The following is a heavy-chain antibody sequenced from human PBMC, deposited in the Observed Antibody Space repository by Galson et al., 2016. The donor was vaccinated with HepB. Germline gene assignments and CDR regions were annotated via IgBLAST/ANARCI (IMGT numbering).Heavy chain of an antibody. Sequence: SVKVSCKASGYRFNSYGISWVRQAPGQGLEWMGWINPYNDNTNYAQKFQGRVTISVDTSKNQFSLKLSSVTAADTAVYYCARDPDYYDSSGYHYPWYFDLWGRGTLVTVSS. V-gene: IGHV1-18*01. CDR1: GYRFNSYG. CDR2: INPYNDNT. J-gene: IGHJ2*01. CDR3: ARDPDYYDSSGYHYPWYFDL. D-gene: IGHD3-22*01.